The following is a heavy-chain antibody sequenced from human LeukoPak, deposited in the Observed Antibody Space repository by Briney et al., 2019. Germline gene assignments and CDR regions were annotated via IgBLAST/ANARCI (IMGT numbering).Heavy chain of an antibody. CDR3: ARRAKGWFDP. CDR1: GFTFSSYE. Sequence: PGGSLRLSCAASGFTFSSYEMNWVRQAPGKGLEWASYISSSGSTIYYADSVKGRFTISRDNAKNSLYLQMNSLRAEDTAVYYCARRAKGWFDPWGQGTLVTVSS. V-gene: IGHV3-48*03. CDR2: ISSSGSTI. J-gene: IGHJ5*02.